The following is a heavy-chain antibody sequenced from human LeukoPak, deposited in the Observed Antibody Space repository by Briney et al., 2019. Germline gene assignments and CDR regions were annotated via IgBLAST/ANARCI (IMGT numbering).Heavy chain of an antibody. CDR3: ASYYCSSTSCSRPDAFDI. D-gene: IGHD2-2*01. CDR1: GGTFSSDA. V-gene: IGHV1-69*05. Sequence: VASVQVSCRASGGTFSSDAISWVRQAAGQGLEWMGGIIPIFGTANYAQKFQGRVTITTDESTSTAYMELSSLRPEDTAVYYCASYYCSSTSCSRPDAFDIWGQGTMLTVPS. J-gene: IGHJ3*02. CDR2: IIPIFGTA.